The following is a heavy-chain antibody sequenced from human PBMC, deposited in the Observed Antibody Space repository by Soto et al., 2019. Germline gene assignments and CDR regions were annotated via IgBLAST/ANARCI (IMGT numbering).Heavy chain of an antibody. J-gene: IGHJ4*02. CDR2: ISSYSTNT. D-gene: IGHD3-16*01. CDR1: GFTSSDYY. V-gene: IGHV3-11*06. CDR3: ARGGGSSAWHSGY. Sequence: GGSLRLSCAASGFTSSDYYMSWIRQPPGKGLEWVSYISSYSTNTNYADSVKGRFTISRDNAKNSLYLQMNSLRAEDTAVYYCARGGGSSAWHSGYWGQGTLVTVSS.